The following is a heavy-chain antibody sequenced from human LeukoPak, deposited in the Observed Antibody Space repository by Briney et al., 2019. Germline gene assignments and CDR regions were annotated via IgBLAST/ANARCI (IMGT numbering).Heavy chain of an antibody. V-gene: IGHV3-7*01. D-gene: IGHD1-1*01. Sequence: GGSLRLSCAASGFTFSNYWMGWVRQAPGKGLEWVANMKPDGSEKYYVDSVKGRFTISRDNAKNSLILQMGSLRAEDTAVYYCARDPTTSQGSDAFDIWGQGTRVTVSS. CDR3: ARDPTTSQGSDAFDI. CDR2: MKPDGSEK. J-gene: IGHJ3*02. CDR1: GFTFSNYW.